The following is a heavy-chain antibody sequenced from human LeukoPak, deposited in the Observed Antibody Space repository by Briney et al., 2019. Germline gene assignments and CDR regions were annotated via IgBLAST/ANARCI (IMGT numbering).Heavy chain of an antibody. CDR2: INYSGGT. CDR3: ARVVGDGYSEY. D-gene: IGHD5-24*01. CDR1: GGSISSYY. Sequence: SETLSLTCTVSGGSISSYYWSWIRQPPGKGLEWIGYINYSGGTNYNPSLKSRVTISIDTSKNQFSLKLTSVTAADTAVYYCARVVGDGYSEYWGQGTLVTVSS. V-gene: IGHV4-59*01. J-gene: IGHJ4*02.